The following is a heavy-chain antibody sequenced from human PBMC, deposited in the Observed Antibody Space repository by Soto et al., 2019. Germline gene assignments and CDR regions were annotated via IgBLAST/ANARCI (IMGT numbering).Heavy chain of an antibody. CDR3: ARGPHYYGSTSLYKFRSGFDS. CDR1: AGSISGHY. D-gene: IGHD3-10*01. V-gene: IGHV4-59*08. CDR2: IYYSGST. Sequence: SETLSLTCIVSAGSISGHYWSWIRQSPGKALEWIGYIYYSGSTNYNPSLKSRVAMSVDTSNNQFSLRLSSVTAADTAVYICARGPHYYGSTSLYKFRSGFDSWGQGTLVTVSS. J-gene: IGHJ4*02.